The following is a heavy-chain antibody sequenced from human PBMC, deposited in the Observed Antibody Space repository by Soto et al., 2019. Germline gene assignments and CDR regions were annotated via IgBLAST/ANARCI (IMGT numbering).Heavy chain of an antibody. D-gene: IGHD1-7*01. J-gene: IGHJ4*02. Sequence: EVQLLESGGGLVQPGGSLRLSCAASGFTFSSYDMTCVRQAPGKGLEWVSFSSATGAGTYYADSVKGRFTISRDNSKNTLYLQMTSLSADYTAVYYCAKDRRAGGNYGFYSDFWGQGALVIVSS. CDR1: GFTFSSYD. V-gene: IGHV3-23*01. CDR2: SSATGAGT. CDR3: AKDRRAGGNYGFYSDF.